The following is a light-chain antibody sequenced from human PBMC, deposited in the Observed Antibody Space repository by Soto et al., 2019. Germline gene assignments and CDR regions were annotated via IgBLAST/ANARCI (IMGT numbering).Light chain of an antibody. Sequence: DIQMTQSPSTLSASVGARVTITCRASQSISSWLAWYQQKPGQAPKLLIYDASSLESGVPSRFSGSGSGTEFTLTSSSLQPDDFSTYYCQQYNSYSTFGQGTKLEIK. CDR1: QSISSW. J-gene: IGKJ2*01. CDR3: QQYNSYST. CDR2: DAS. V-gene: IGKV1-5*01.